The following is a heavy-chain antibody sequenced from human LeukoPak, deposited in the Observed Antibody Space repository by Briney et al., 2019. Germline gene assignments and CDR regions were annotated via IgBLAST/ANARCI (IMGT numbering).Heavy chain of an antibody. Sequence: GASVKVSCKASGYTFTSYATNWVRQAPGQGLGGWGWINTNTGNPTYAQGFTGRFVFSLDTSVSTAYLQISSLKAEDTAVYYCSRDMMTAMGFDAFDIWGQGTMVTVSS. CDR3: SRDMMTAMGFDAFDI. CDR1: GYTFTSYA. CDR2: INTNTGNP. J-gene: IGHJ3*02. D-gene: IGHD5-18*01. V-gene: IGHV7-4-1*02.